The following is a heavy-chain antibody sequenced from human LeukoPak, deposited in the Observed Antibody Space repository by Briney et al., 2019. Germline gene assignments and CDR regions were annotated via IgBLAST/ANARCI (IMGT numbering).Heavy chain of an antibody. J-gene: IGHJ4*02. CDR2: KHPNGGNT. Sequence: VASVKVFCKASGYPFTSYDINWVRQATGQGLEWMGWKHPNGGNTGYAQKFQGRDPMTRNTSIRTAYMELSSLRSEDTAVYYCARGSMVRGVSRKGVFDYWGQGTLVTVSS. CDR1: GYPFTSYD. D-gene: IGHD3-10*01. V-gene: IGHV1-8*01. CDR3: ARGSMVRGVSRKGVFDY.